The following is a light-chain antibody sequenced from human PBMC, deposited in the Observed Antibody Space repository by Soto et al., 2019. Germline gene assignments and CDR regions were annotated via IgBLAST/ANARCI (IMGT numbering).Light chain of an antibody. CDR3: QKYDSVPLT. CDR2: AAS. V-gene: IGKV1-27*01. CDR1: QGISNS. J-gene: IGKJ4*01. Sequence: DIQMTQSPSSLSASVGDRVTITCRASQGISNSLAWYQQKPGKVTNLLIFAASTLQSGVPSRFSGSVSGTDFTLTITSLQPEDVATYYCQKYDSVPLTFGGGTKVEIK.